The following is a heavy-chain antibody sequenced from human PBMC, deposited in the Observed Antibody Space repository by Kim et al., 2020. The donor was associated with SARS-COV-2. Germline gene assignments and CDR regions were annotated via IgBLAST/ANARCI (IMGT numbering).Heavy chain of an antibody. J-gene: IGHJ6*02. D-gene: IGHD5-18*01. CDR3: ARGRRGYSYGTDYGMDV. CDR1: GGSFSGYY. V-gene: IGHV4-34*01. Sequence: SETLSLTCAVYGGSFSGYYWSWIRQPPGKGLEWIGEINHSGSTNYNPSLKSRVTISVDTSKNQFSLKLSSVTAADTAVYYCARGRRGYSYGTDYGMDVWGQGTTVTVSS. CDR2: INHSGST.